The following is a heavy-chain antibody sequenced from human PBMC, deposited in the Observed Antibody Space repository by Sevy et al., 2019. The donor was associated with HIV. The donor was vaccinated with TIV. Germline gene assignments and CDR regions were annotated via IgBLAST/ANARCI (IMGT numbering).Heavy chain of an antibody. V-gene: IGHV1-24*01. Sequence: ASVKVSCKISGYRLSELSMHWVRQAPGKGLEWMGRFDAEDGEIIYAQKFQGRVTVTEDTSTDTAYMELSRLRSEDTAVYYCATGREYYDENSGYFDYWGPGTLVTVSS. D-gene: IGHD3-22*01. CDR3: ATGREYYDENSGYFDY. J-gene: IGHJ4*02. CDR2: FDAEDGEI. CDR1: GYRLSELS.